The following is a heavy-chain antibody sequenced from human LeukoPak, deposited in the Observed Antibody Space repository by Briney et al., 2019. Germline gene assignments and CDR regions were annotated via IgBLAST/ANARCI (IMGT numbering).Heavy chain of an antibody. J-gene: IGHJ4*02. CDR2: IKQDGSEK. CDR1: GFTLSSYW. Sequence: PGGSLRLSCAASGFTLSSYWMSWVRQAPGKGLEWVANIKQDGSEKYYVDSVKGRFTISRDNAKNSLYLQMNSLRAEETAVYYCAREKDPEGGPDYWGQGTLVTVSS. V-gene: IGHV3-7*01. D-gene: IGHD2-15*01. CDR3: AREKDPEGGPDY.